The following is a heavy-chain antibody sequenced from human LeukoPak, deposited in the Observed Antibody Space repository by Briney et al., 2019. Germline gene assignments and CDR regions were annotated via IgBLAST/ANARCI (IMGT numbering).Heavy chain of an antibody. D-gene: IGHD2-15*01. CDR2: IYHSGTT. Sequence: PSETLSLTCAVSGVAISRGGYAWNWIRQPPGKGLEWIAYIYHSGTTYYNPSLKSRVTMSVDTSKNQFSLKLSSVTAADTAVYYCARLYCSGGACYSDRGAFDIWGQGTMVTVSS. CDR3: ARLYCSGGACYSDRGAFDI. CDR1: GVAISRGGYA. V-gene: IGHV4-30-2*01. J-gene: IGHJ3*02.